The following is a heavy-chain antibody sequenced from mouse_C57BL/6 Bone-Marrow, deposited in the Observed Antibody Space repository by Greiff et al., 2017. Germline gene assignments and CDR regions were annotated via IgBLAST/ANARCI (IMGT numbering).Heavy chain of an antibody. CDR3: ARTTVAHYAMDY. V-gene: IGHV1-63*01. Sequence: QVQLKQSGAELVRPGTSVKMSCKASGYTFTNYWIGWAKQRPGHGLEWIGDIYPGGGYTNYNEKFKGKATLTADKSSSTAYMQFSSLTSEDSAIYYCARTTVAHYAMDYWGQGTSVTVSS. D-gene: IGHD1-1*01. CDR2: IYPGGGYT. CDR1: GYTFTNYW. J-gene: IGHJ4*01.